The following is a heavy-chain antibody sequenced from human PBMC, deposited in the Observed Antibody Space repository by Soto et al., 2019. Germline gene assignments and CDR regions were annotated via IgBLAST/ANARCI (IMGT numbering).Heavy chain of an antibody. CDR3: AREHSSSWRFDY. J-gene: IGHJ4*02. CDR1: GYTFTSYD. CDR2: MNPNSGNT. D-gene: IGHD6-13*01. V-gene: IGHV1-8*01. Sequence: ASVKVSCKASGYTFTSYDINWVRQATGQGLEWMGWMNPNSGNTGYAQKFQGRVTMTRNTSISTAYMELSSLRSEDTAVYYCAREHSSSWRFDYWGQGALVTVS.